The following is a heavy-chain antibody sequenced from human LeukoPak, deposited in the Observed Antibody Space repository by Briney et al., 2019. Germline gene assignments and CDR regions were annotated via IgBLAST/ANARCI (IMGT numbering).Heavy chain of an antibody. D-gene: IGHD3-10*02. Sequence: GGSLRLSCVASGFSFSDHYMDWVRQAPGKGLEWIGRIRDKSKSYTTEYAASVRGRFTVSRDDSENSVYLQMNSLKTEDTAVYYCAGGQLNMSGAIDIWGQGTMVTVSS. V-gene: IGHV3-72*01. CDR3: AGGQLNMSGAIDI. J-gene: IGHJ3*02. CDR2: IRDKSKSYTT. CDR1: GFSFSDHY.